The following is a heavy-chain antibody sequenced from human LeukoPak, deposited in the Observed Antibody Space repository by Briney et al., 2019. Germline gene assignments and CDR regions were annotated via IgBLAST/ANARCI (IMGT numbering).Heavy chain of an antibody. CDR3: AKEGTARISTWYDN. Sequence: GGSLRLPCAASGFTFSTYAITWFRQAPGKGLEWVSSIGTRGDTFYAESLGGRFTISRENSRNTVFLQMDSLRPEDTAVYYCAKEGTARISTWYDNWGQGTLVTVSS. D-gene: IGHD6-13*01. CDR1: GFTFSTYA. CDR2: IGTRGDT. V-gene: IGHV3-23*01. J-gene: IGHJ4*02.